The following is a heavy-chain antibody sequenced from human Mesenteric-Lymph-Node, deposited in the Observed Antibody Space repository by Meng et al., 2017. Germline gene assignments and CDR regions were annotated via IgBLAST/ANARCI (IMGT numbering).Heavy chain of an antibody. D-gene: IGHD4-17*01. CDR3: ARDPTRRYDY. V-gene: IGHV3-23*01. Sequence: GGSLRLSCAASGFTFSNAWMSWVRQAPGKGLEWVSAISGSGGSTYYADSVKGRFTISRDNAKNSLYLQLNNLRADDTAVYYCARDPTRRYDYWGQGTLVTVSS. CDR1: GFTFSNAW. CDR2: ISGSGGST. J-gene: IGHJ4*02.